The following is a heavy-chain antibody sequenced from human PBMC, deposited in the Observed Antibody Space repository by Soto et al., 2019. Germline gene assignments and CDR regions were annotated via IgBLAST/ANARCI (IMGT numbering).Heavy chain of an antibody. D-gene: IGHD3-9*01. CDR1: GGSISSSSYY. Sequence: QLQLQESGPGLVKPSETLSLTCTVSGGSISSSSYYWGWIRQPPGQGLEWIGSIYYSGSTYYNPSLKSRVTISVDTSKNQFSLKLGSVTAADTAVYYCAGGITIPKYLPMDVWGQGTTVTVSS. CDR3: AGGITIPKYLPMDV. J-gene: IGHJ6*02. CDR2: IYYSGST. V-gene: IGHV4-39*01.